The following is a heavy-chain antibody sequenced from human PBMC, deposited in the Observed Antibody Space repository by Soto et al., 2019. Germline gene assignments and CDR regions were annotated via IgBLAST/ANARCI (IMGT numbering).Heavy chain of an antibody. CDR2: IIPIFGTA. CDR3: ARDKRSDGYNYDYYYYGLDV. J-gene: IGHJ6*02. V-gene: IGHV1-69*13. D-gene: IGHD5-12*01. CDR1: GGTFSSYA. Sequence: SVKVSCKASGGTFSSYAISWVRQAPGQGLEWMGGIIPIFGTANYAQKFQGRVTITADESTSTAYMELSSLRSEDTAVYYCARDKRSDGYNYDYYYYGLDVWGQGTTVTVSS.